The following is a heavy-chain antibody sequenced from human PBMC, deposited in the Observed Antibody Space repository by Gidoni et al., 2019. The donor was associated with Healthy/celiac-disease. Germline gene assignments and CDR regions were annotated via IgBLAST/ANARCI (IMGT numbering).Heavy chain of an antibody. CDR1: GFTFSSSA. Sequence: EVQLLESGGGLVQPGGSLRLSCAASGFTFSSSAMSGVRQAPGKGLEWVSAISGSGGSTYYADSVKGRFTISRDNSKNTLYLQMNSLRAEDTAVYYCAKPLADEVGVPGWGQGTLVTVSS. D-gene: IGHD1-26*01. CDR3: AKPLADEVGVPG. J-gene: IGHJ4*02. V-gene: IGHV3-23*01. CDR2: ISGSGGST.